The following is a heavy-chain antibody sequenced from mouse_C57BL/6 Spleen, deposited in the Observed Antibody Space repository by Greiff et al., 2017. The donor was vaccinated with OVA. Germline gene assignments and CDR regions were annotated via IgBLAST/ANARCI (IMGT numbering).Heavy chain of an antibody. CDR1: GYTFTDYE. Sequence: QVQLQQSGAELVRPGASVTLSCKASGYTFTDYEMHWVKQTPVHGLEWIGAIDPETGGTAYNQKFKGKAKLTADKSSSTAYMELRSLTSEDSAVYYCTRRDYGSSDFDYWGQGTTVTVSS. CDR3: TRRDYGSSDFDY. CDR2: IDPETGGT. V-gene: IGHV1-15*01. J-gene: IGHJ2*01. D-gene: IGHD1-1*01.